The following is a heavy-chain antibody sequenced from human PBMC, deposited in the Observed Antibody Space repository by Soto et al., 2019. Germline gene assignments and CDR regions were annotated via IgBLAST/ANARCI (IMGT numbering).Heavy chain of an antibody. D-gene: IGHD6-19*01. CDR2: ISCCGGST. Sequence: GSLSLSCVASGFNFKKFAMSWVRQAPGEGLEWVSGISCCGGSTSYADSVKGRFSIARDDSTNTLSLQMNNLRVEDTAQYYCAKADGEQWLLPHLDKWGQGTLVTVSS. CDR3: AKADGEQWLLPHLDK. J-gene: IGHJ4*02. CDR1: GFNFKKFA. V-gene: IGHV3-23*01.